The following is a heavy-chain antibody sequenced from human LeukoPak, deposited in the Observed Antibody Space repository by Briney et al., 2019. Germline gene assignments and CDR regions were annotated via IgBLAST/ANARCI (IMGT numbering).Heavy chain of an antibody. CDR2: ISYSGST. CDR1: GGSISSYY. J-gene: IGHJ5*02. D-gene: IGHD2-2*01. V-gene: IGHV4-59*01. Sequence: SETLSHTCTVSGGSISSYYWSWIRQPPGKGLEWIGYISYSGSTNYNPSLKSRVTISVDTSKNQFSLKLNSVTAADTAVYYCARQYCSSTSCYPNWFDPWGQGTLVTVSS. CDR3: ARQYCSSTSCYPNWFDP.